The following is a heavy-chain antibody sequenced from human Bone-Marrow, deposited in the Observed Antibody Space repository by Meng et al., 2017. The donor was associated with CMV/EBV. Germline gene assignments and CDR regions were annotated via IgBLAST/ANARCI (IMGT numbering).Heavy chain of an antibody. V-gene: IGHV3-30*02. J-gene: IGHJ4*02. CDR3: AKDRGSLLWFGETPDY. CDR2: IQNDGSNT. CDR1: GFTFSSYG. Sequence: GESLKISCAASGFTFSSYGMHWVRQAPGKGLEWGAFIQNDGSNTYYADSVKGRFTISRDNSKNTLFLQMNSLRPEDTAVYYCAKDRGSLLWFGETPDYWGQGTLVTVSS. D-gene: IGHD3-10*01.